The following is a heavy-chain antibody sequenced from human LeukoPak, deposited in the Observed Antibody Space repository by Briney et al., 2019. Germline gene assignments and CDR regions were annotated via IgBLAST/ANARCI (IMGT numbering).Heavy chain of an antibody. J-gene: IGHJ3*02. CDR3: ASSATVAKGYAFDI. CDR1: GYSISSGYY. V-gene: IGHV4-38-2*01. Sequence: PSETLSLTCAVSGYSISSGYYWGWIRQPPGKGLEWIGSIYHSGSTYYNPSLKSRVTISVDTSKNQFSLKLSSVTAADTAVYYCASSATVAKGYAFDIWGQGTMVTVSS. CDR2: IYHSGST. D-gene: IGHD4-23*01.